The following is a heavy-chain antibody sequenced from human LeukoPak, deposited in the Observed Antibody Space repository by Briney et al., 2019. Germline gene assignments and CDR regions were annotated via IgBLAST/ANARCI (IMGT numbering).Heavy chain of an antibody. V-gene: IGHV4-39*01. CDR3: ARHAEYNSGWHFYLDH. CDR2: VHNVEST. J-gene: IGHJ4*02. Sequence: SETLSLTCTVSGVSTTNGIYYWAWIRQPPGKGLEWIGSVHNVESTYYNLSLRSRVTMSIDTSKNQFSLRLNSVTAADTAVYYCARHAEYNSGWHFYLDHWGQGILVTVSS. D-gene: IGHD6-19*01. CDR1: GVSTTNGIYY.